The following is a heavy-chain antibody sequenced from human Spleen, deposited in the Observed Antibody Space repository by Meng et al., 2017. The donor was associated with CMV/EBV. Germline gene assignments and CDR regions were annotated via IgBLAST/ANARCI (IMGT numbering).Heavy chain of an antibody. J-gene: IGHJ4*02. CDR3: ARVTEYGGNCFDS. Sequence: SETLSLTCAVYGGSFSGYYWSWIRQPPGKGLEWIGEINHSGSTNYNPSLKSRVTMSVDRSKNQFSLKLSSVTAADTAIYYCARVTEYGGNCFDSWGQGTLVTVSS. CDR2: INHSGST. CDR1: GGSFSGYY. D-gene: IGHD4-23*01. V-gene: IGHV4-34*01.